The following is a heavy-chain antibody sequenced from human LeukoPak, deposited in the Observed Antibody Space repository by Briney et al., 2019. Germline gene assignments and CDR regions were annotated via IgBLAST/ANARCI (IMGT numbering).Heavy chain of an antibody. CDR2: ISSSSSYI. V-gene: IGHV3-21*01. CDR3: ARGGYSFS. D-gene: IGHD5-18*01. Sequence: GGSLRLSCAASGFTFSSYSVNWVRQAPGKGLEWVSSISSSSSYIYYAVSVKGRFTISRDNAKNSLYLQMNSLRAEDTAVYYCARGGYSFSWGQGTLVTVSS. J-gene: IGHJ5*02. CDR1: GFTFSSYS.